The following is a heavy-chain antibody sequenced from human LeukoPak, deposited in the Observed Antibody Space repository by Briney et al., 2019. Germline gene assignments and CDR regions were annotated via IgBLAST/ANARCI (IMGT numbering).Heavy chain of an antibody. CDR2: IYYSGST. CDR3: ARSIHPRGDLSYPFDY. Sequence: SETLSLTCTVSGGSISSYYWSWIRQPPGKGLEWIGYIYYSGSTNYNPSLKSRVTISVDTSKNQFSLKLSSVTAADTAVYYCARSIHPRGDLSYPFDYWGQGTLVTVPS. CDR1: GGSISSYY. D-gene: IGHD4-17*01. V-gene: IGHV4-59*08. J-gene: IGHJ4*02.